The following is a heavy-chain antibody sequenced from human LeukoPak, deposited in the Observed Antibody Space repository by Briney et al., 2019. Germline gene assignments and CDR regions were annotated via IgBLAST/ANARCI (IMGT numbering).Heavy chain of an antibody. J-gene: IGHJ4*02. CDR3: ARDEAVAGGDY. Sequence: ASVKVSCKDSGGTFSSYAISWVRQAPGQGLEWMGGIIPIFGTANYAQKFQGRVTITTDESTSTAYMELSSLRSEDTAVYYCARDEAVAGGDYWGQGTLVTVSS. V-gene: IGHV1-69*05. CDR1: GGTFSSYA. D-gene: IGHD6-19*01. CDR2: IIPIFGTA.